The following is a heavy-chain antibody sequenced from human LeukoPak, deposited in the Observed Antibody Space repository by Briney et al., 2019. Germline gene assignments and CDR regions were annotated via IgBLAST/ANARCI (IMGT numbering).Heavy chain of an antibody. V-gene: IGHV4-34*01. CDR2: INHSGST. Sequence: TPSETLSLTCAVYGGSFSVYYWSWIRHPPGKGLGWIGEINHSGSTNYNPSLKSRVTISVVTSKNQFSLKLSSVTAADTAVYDCASGRITIFGVDDYWGQGTLVTVSS. J-gene: IGHJ4*02. CDR3: ASGRITIFGVDDY. CDR1: GGSFSVYY. D-gene: IGHD3-3*01.